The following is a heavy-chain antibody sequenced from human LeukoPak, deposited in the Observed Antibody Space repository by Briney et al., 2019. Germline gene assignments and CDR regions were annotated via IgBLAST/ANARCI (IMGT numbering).Heavy chain of an antibody. CDR1: GGSFSDYY. Sequence: PSETLSLTCAVYGGSFSDYYWSWIRQPPGKGLEWIGEINHSGSTNYNPSLKSRVTISVDASKNQFSLKLSSVTAADTAVYYCAREDRVSAFDIWGQGTMVTVSS. CDR2: INHSGST. CDR3: AREDRVSAFDI. D-gene: IGHD3-3*01. V-gene: IGHV4-34*01. J-gene: IGHJ3*02.